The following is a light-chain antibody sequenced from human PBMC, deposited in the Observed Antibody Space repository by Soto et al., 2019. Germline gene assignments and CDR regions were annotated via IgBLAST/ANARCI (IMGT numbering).Light chain of an antibody. CDR2: DAS. Sequence: EIVMTQSPATLSVSPGERATLSCRASQSVSNNYLAWYQQKPGQAPRLLIYDASKRATGIPARFSGSGFGTDFTLTISSLEPEDFAVYYCQQRSKWRTFGQGTKVDI. J-gene: IGKJ1*01. CDR1: QSVSNNY. V-gene: IGKV3-11*01. CDR3: QQRSKWRT.